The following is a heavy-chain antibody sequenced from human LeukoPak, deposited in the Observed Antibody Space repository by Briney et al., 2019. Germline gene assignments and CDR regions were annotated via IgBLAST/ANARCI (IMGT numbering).Heavy chain of an antibody. V-gene: IGHV3-30*02. J-gene: IGHJ4*02. Sequence: PGGSLRLSCAASGFTFSNYGMHWVRQAPGKGLEWVAFIRYDGSNKYYADSVKGRFTISGDNSKNTLYLQMNSLRAEDTAVYYCAITYYYDKGFDYWGQGTLVTVSS. CDR2: IRYDGSNK. CDR3: AITYYYDKGFDY. D-gene: IGHD3-22*01. CDR1: GFTFSNYG.